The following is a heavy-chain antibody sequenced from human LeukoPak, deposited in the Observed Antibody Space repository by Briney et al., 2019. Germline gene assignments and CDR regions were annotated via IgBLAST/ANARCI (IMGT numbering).Heavy chain of an antibody. D-gene: IGHD6-19*01. J-gene: IGHJ4*02. Sequence: KPSETLSLTCTVSGGSISSYYWTWIRQRRGRGLEWIGYIYYTGATSYNPSLKSRVTISVDTSKKQFSLKLTSVTAADTAVYYCARYGGSGWVIDNWGQGTLVTVSS. V-gene: IGHV4-59*08. CDR2: IYYTGAT. CDR3: ARYGGSGWVIDN. CDR1: GGSISSYY.